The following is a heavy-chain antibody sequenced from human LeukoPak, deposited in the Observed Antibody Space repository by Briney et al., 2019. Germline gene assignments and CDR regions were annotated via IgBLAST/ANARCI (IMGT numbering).Heavy chain of an antibody. CDR1: GGSFSGYY. CDR3: ARGRGCSSTSCYYYYYGMDV. D-gene: IGHD2-2*01. J-gene: IGHJ6*02. Sequence: PETLSLTCAVYGGSFSGYYWSWIRQPPGKGPEWIGEINHSGSTHYNPSLKSRVTISVDTSKNQFSLKLSSVTAADTAVYYCARGRGCSSTSCYYYYYGMDVWGQGTTVTVSS. V-gene: IGHV4-34*01. CDR2: INHSGST.